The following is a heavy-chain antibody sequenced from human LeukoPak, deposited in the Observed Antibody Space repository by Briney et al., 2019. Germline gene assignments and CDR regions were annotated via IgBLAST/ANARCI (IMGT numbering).Heavy chain of an antibody. CDR1: GFTFSSYG. CDR3: ARIGDSDAFDI. V-gene: IGHV3-23*01. Sequence: GGSLRLSCAASGFTFSSYGMSWVRQAPGKGLEWVSTISDSGGSTYYADSVKGRFTISRDNAKNSLYLQMNSLRAEDTAVYYCARIGDSDAFDIWGQGTMVTVSS. CDR2: ISDSGGST. D-gene: IGHD4-17*01. J-gene: IGHJ3*02.